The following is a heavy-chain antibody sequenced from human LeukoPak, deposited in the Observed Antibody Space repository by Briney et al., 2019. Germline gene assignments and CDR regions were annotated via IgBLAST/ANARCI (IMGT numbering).Heavy chain of an antibody. CDR2: IYFTGNT. CDR1: GGSISSDTYF. J-gene: IGHJ4*02. D-gene: IGHD3-16*01. Sequence: SETLSLTCTVSGGSISSDTYFWGWIRQPPGKGLGWIANIYFTGNTYYNPSLKSRATISVDTSKNQFSLTLSSVTAADTAVYYCASEAHRGGGFDSWGQGTQVTVSS. CDR3: ASEAHRGGGFDS. V-gene: IGHV4-39*01.